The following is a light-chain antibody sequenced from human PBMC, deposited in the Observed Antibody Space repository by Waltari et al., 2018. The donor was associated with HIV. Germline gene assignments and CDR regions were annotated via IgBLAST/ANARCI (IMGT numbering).Light chain of an antibody. CDR1: KIGSKS. Sequence: SYVLTQPPSVSVAPGQTARITCGGNKIGSKSVHWYQQKAGQAPVLVVYNGSDRPSGIPERFSGSRPGNTATLTISRVEAGDEADYYCHVWDRSSDHHVFGTGTKVTVL. J-gene: IGLJ1*01. V-gene: IGLV3-21*02. CDR2: NGS. CDR3: HVWDRSSDHHV.